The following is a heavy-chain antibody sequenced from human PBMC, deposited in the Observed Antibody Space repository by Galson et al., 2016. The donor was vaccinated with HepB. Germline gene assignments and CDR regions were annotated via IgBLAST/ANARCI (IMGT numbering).Heavy chain of an antibody. Sequence: SLRLSCAASGFSFSSYGMHWVRQAPGKGLEWVAVIWKDGSTKYYVDSVKGRFTISRDNSKNTLYLQMNSLRVDDTTVYYCARGENIWNHRSYFSYWGQGSLVTVSS. CDR1: GFSFSSYG. V-gene: IGHV3-33*01. D-gene: IGHD1-20*01. J-gene: IGHJ4*02. CDR2: IWKDGSTK. CDR3: ARGENIWNHRSYFSY.